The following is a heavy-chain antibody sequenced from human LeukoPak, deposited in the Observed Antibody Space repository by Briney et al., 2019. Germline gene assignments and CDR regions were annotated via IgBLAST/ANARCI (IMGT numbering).Heavy chain of an antibody. CDR2: IKQDGNEK. CDR1: GFTFSSYW. Sequence: QPGGSLRLSCAASGFTFSSYWMSWVRQAPGKGLEWVANIKQDGNEKYYVDSVKGRFTISRDNAKNSLYLQMNSLRVEDTAVYYCARGLGGSNWDNVFDIWGQGTMVTVSS. D-gene: IGHD6-13*01. V-gene: IGHV3-7*01. J-gene: IGHJ3*02. CDR3: ARGLGGSNWDNVFDI.